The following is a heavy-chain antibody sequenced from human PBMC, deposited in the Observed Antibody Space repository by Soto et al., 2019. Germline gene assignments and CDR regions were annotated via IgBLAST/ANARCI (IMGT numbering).Heavy chain of an antibody. Sequence: SGGSLRLSCAASVFTFSSYGMHWVRQAPGKGLEWVAVISYDGSNKYYADSVKGRFTISRDNSKNTLYLQMNSLRAEDTAVYYCANNDNSIAAAEEYYFDYWGQGTLVTVSS. V-gene: IGHV3-30*18. CDR3: ANNDNSIAAAEEYYFDY. J-gene: IGHJ4*02. CDR2: ISYDGSNK. CDR1: VFTFSSYG. D-gene: IGHD6-13*01.